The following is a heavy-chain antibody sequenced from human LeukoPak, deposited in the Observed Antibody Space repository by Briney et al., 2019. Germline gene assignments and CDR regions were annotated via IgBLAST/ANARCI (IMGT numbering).Heavy chain of an antibody. CDR2: IYYSGST. Sequence: SETLSLTCTVSGGSISSYYWSWIRQPPGKGLEWIGYIYYSGSTYYNPSPKSRVTISVDTSKNQFSLKLSSVTTADTAVYYCAGQYYDFWSGYYNPPPFDYWGQGTLVTVSS. D-gene: IGHD3-3*01. CDR3: AGQYYDFWSGYYNPPPFDY. J-gene: IGHJ4*02. CDR1: GGSISSYY. V-gene: IGHV4-59*08.